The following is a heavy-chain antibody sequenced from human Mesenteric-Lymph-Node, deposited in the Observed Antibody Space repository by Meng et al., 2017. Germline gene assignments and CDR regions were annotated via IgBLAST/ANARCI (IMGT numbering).Heavy chain of an antibody. J-gene: IGHJ4*02. V-gene: IGHV3-11*04. CDR1: GFTFSDYY. Sequence: QVMVVGFGGGLVKPGGSLRVSCAASGFTFSDYYMIWIRQAPGKGLEGVSHISERGSRVFYADSVQGRFTISRDNAKNSLYLQMNSLRPEDTAVYYCARAHNSAWHNLDSWGQGTLVTVSS. D-gene: IGHD6-19*01. CDR3: ARAHNSAWHNLDS. CDR2: ISERGSRV.